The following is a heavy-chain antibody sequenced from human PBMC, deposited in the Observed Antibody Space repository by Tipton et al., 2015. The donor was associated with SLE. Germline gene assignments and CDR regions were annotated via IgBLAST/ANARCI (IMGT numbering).Heavy chain of an antibody. D-gene: IGHD6-13*01. CDR1: NGSISSYY. V-gene: IGHV4-4*07. CDR2: IYTSGST. CDR3: ARESAAAGTRWFDP. J-gene: IGHJ5*02. Sequence: TLFLTCTVSNGSISSYYWSWIRQPTGKGLEWIGRIYTSGSTNYNPSLKSRVTISVDTSKNQFSLKLSSATAADTTVYYCARESAAAGTRWFDPWGQGTLVTVSS.